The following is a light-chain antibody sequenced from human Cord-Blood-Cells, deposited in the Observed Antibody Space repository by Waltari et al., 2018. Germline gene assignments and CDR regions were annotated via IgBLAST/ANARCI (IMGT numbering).Light chain of an antibody. CDR1: QSVLYSSNNKNY. J-gene: IGKJ1*01. V-gene: IGKV4-1*01. CDR3: QQYYSTPWT. Sequence: QSVLYSSNNKNYLAWYQQKPGQPPKLLIYWASTRESGVPDRFSGSGSGTDFTLTISSLQAEDVAVYYCQQYYSTPWTFGQGTKVEIK. CDR2: WAS.